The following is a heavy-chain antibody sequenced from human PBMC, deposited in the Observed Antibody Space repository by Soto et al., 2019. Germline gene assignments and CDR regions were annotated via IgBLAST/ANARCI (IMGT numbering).Heavy chain of an antibody. CDR3: ARAGVLGYCSSTSCYTSSEFDY. D-gene: IGHD2-2*02. CDR2: INPNSGGT. CDR1: GYTFTGYY. V-gene: IGHV1-2*04. J-gene: IGHJ4*02. Sequence: ASVKVSCKASGYTFTGYYMHWVRQAPGQGREWMGWINPNSGGTNYAQKFQGWVTMTRDTSISTAYMELSRLRSDDTAVYYCARAGVLGYCSSTSCYTSSEFDYWGQGTLVTVSS.